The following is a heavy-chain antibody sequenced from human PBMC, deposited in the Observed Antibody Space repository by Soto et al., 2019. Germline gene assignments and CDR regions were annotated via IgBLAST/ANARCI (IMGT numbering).Heavy chain of an antibody. CDR1: GFTFSTYW. Sequence: GGSLRLSCAASGFTFSTYWMTWVRQAPGKGLEWVANINEDGNEKYYVESVKGRFTISRDNAKNSLFLQMNSLRDEDTAVYYCAVAYGLDVWGQGTMVTVSS. CDR2: INEDGNEK. J-gene: IGHJ6*02. CDR3: AVAYGLDV. D-gene: IGHD2-21*01. V-gene: IGHV3-7*01.